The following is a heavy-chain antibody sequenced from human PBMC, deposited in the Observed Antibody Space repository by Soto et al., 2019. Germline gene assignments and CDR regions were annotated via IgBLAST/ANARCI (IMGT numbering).Heavy chain of an antibody. CDR3: ARGGAYNWNYGTGDAFDI. CDR2: ISAYNGNT. Sequence: QVQMVQSGAEVKKPGASVKVSCKASGYTFTSYGISWVRQAPGQGLEWMGWISAYNGNTNYAQKLQGRVTMTTDTSTSTAYMELRSLRSDDTAVYYCARGGAYNWNYGTGDAFDIWGQGTMVTVSS. CDR1: GYTFTSYG. V-gene: IGHV1-18*01. J-gene: IGHJ3*02. D-gene: IGHD1-7*01.